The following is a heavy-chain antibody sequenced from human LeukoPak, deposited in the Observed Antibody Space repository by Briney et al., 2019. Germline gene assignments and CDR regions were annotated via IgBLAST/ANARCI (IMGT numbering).Heavy chain of an antibody. CDR1: GYTFTGYY. CDR2: INPNSGGT. D-gene: IGHD3-22*01. CDR3: ARGSSTMIVVVITPFDY. J-gene: IGHJ4*02. Sequence: ASVKVSCKASGYTFTGYYMHWVRQAPGQGLEWMGWINPNSGGTNYAQKFQGRVTMTRDTSISTAYMELSRLRSDDTAVYYCARGSSTMIVVVITPFDYWGQGTLVTVSS. V-gene: IGHV1-2*02.